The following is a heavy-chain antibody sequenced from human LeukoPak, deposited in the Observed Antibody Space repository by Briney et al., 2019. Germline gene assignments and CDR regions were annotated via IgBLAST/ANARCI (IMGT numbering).Heavy chain of an antibody. V-gene: IGHV3-49*03. CDR2: IRSKAYGGTT. D-gene: IGHD3-22*01. Sequence: PGGSLRLSCTTSGFTFGAYAMSWFRQAPGKGLEWVGFIRSKAYGGTTEYAASVKGRFTISRDDSKSIAYLQMNSLKTEDTAVFYCTRGGYYDSSGYPYFDYWGQGTLVTVSS. CDR1: GFTFGAYA. J-gene: IGHJ4*02. CDR3: TRGGYYDSSGYPYFDY.